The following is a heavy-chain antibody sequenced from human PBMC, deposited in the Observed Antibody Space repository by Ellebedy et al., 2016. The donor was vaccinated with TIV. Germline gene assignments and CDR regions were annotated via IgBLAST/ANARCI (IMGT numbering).Heavy chain of an antibody. CDR3: ARAESWIQLWISFDY. J-gene: IGHJ4*02. Sequence: GGSLRLXXAASGFTFRSHGMHWVRQAPGKGLEWVANIKQDGSEKYYVDSVKGRFTISRDNAKNSLYLQMNSLRAEDTAVYYCARAESWIQLWISFDYWGQGTLVTVSS. CDR2: IKQDGSEK. D-gene: IGHD5-18*01. V-gene: IGHV3-7*03. CDR1: GFTFRSHG.